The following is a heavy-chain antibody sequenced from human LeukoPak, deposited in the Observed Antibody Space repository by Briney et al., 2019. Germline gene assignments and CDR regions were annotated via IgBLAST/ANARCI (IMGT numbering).Heavy chain of an antibody. J-gene: IGHJ4*02. Sequence: PSQTLSLTCTVSGGSISSGSYYWSWIRQPAGKGLEWIGRIYTSGSTNYNPPLKSRVTISVDTSKNQFSLKLSSVTAADTAVYYCARGARDSSGYYYPFDYWGQGTLVTVSS. CDR1: GGSISSGSYY. D-gene: IGHD3-22*01. V-gene: IGHV4-61*02. CDR2: IYTSGST. CDR3: ARGARDSSGYYYPFDY.